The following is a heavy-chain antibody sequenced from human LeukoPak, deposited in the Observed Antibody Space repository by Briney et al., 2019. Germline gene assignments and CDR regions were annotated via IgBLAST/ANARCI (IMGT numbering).Heavy chain of an antibody. V-gene: IGHV4-59*01. CDR2: IYYSGST. CDR3: ARASPSSVDFWSGYYPNYFDY. J-gene: IGHJ4*02. CDR1: GGSISSYY. D-gene: IGHD3-3*01. Sequence: SETLSLTCTVSGGSISSYYWSWIRQPPGKGLEWIGYIYYSGSTNYNPSLKSRVTISVDTSKNQFSLKLSSVTAADTAVYYCARASPSSVDFWSGYYPNYFDYWGQGTLVTVSS.